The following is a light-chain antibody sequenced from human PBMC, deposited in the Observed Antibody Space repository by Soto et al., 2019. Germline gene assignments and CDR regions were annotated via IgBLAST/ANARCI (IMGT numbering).Light chain of an antibody. CDR3: QHRGT. CDR1: QSVSSY. CDR2: EAS. Sequence: EIVLTQSPATLSLSLGERATLSCKASQSVSSYLGWYQQKPGQAPRLLISEASDRATGIPARFSGSGSGTDFTLTISSLEPEDFAVYHRQHRGTFGQGTRLEIK. V-gene: IGKV3-11*01. J-gene: IGKJ5*01.